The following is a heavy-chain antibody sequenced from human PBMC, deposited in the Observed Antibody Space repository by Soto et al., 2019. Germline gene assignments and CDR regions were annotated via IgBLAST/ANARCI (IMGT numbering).Heavy chain of an antibody. D-gene: IGHD2-2*01. V-gene: IGHV3-23*01. CDR2: ISGSGGSA. J-gene: IGHJ4*02. CDR3: AKDLYEADTSSPIDF. CDR1: GFTFSSYA. Sequence: GGSLRLSCEASGFTFSSYAMTWVRQAPGKGLEWVSAISGSGGSAYYADSLKGRFTTSRANSKNTLYLQINSLRAEDMAVYYCAKDLYEADTSSPIDFWGQGTLVTVSS.